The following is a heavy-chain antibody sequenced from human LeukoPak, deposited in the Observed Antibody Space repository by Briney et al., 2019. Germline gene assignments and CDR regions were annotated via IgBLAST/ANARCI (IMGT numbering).Heavy chain of an antibody. CDR1: GFIFDDYA. CDR2: ICGDGDNK. V-gene: IGHV3-43*02. CDR3: VTSRWGSYRWDRFPFDY. J-gene: IGHJ4*02. Sequence: AGGSLRLSCAASGFIFDDYAMQWVRQAPGKGLEWVSLICGDGDNKYYSDSVKGRFTISRANSKNSLYLQMNSLRTGDTALYYCVTSRWGSYRWDRFPFDYWGQGTLVTVSS. D-gene: IGHD3-16*02.